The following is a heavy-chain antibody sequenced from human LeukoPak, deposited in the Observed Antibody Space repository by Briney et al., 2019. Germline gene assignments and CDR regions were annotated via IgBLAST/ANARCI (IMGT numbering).Heavy chain of an antibody. D-gene: IGHD3-3*01. V-gene: IGHV3-74*01. Sequence: PGGSLRLSCAASGFTFSNHWMNWVRQAPGKGLVWVSRINTDGSSTTYADSVKGRFTISRDNAKNTLYLQMNSLKNEDTAVYYCTKERVWSSFDSWGQGTLVTVSS. CDR2: INTDGSST. CDR3: TKERVWSSFDS. CDR1: GFTFSNHW. J-gene: IGHJ4*02.